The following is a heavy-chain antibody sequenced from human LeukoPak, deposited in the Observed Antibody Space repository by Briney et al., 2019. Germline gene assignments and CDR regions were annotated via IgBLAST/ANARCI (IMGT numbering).Heavy chain of an antibody. J-gene: IGHJ3*02. Sequence: GGSLGLFCAASGFTFSSYSMNWVRQAPGKGLEWVSSISSSSSYIYYADSVKGRFTISRDNAKNSLYLQMNSLRAEDTAVYYCARKNGIAVAGGDAFDIWGQGTMVTVSS. CDR2: ISSSSSYI. D-gene: IGHD6-19*01. CDR3: ARKNGIAVAGGDAFDI. CDR1: GFTFSSYS. V-gene: IGHV3-21*01.